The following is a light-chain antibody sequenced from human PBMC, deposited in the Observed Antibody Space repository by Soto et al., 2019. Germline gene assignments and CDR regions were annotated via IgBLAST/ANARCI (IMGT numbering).Light chain of an antibody. CDR3: SSYAGSSTYV. CDR2: EVS. J-gene: IGLJ1*01. Sequence: QSALTQPPSASASPGQSVTISCTGSSSDVGGYNYVSWYQQHPGKAPKVIIYEVSKRPSGVPDRFSGSKSGNTASLTVSGLQAEDEADYHCSSYAGSSTYVFGTGTKVTVL. V-gene: IGLV2-8*01. CDR1: SSDVGGYNY.